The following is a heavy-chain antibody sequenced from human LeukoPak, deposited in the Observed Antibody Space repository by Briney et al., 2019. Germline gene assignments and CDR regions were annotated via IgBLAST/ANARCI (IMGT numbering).Heavy chain of an antibody. CDR2: IYTSGST. CDR3: AREVVVAATYDY. CDR1: GDSIRRFY. Sequence: PSETLSLTCSVSGDSIRRFYWSWIRQPAGKGLEWIGRIYTSGSTNYNPSLKSRVTMSVDTSKNQFSLKLSSVTAADTAVYYCAREVVVAATYDYWGQGTLVTVSS. J-gene: IGHJ4*02. V-gene: IGHV4-4*07. D-gene: IGHD2-15*01.